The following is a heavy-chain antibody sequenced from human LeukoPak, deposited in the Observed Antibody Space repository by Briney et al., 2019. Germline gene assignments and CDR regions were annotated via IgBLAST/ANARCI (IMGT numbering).Heavy chain of an antibody. D-gene: IGHD2-21*02. V-gene: IGHV4-39*01. CDR2: IYYSGST. J-gene: IGHJ4*02. CDR3: ARQSRGDHYYYGY. Sequence: PSETLSLTCTVSGGSISSSSYYWGWIRQPPGKGLERIGSIYYSGSTYYNPSLKSRVTISVDTSKNQFSLKLSSVTAADTAVYYCARQSRGDHYYYGYWGQGTLVTVSS. CDR1: GGSISSSSYY.